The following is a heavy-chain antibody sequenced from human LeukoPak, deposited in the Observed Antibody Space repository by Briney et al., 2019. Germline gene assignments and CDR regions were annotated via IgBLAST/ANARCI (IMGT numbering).Heavy chain of an antibody. J-gene: IGHJ3*01. D-gene: IGHD6-19*01. V-gene: IGHV3-9*03. CDR3: AKGNSGSHRRGALDV. CDR2: ISWNSDNT. Sequence: PGRSLKLSCAASGFNFDDYAMHWVRQAPGKGLEWVSGISWNSDNTVYADSVKGRFTVSRGNAKNSLSLQLNSLRPEDMALYYCAKGNSGSHRRGALDVWGQGTLVIVSS. CDR1: GFNFDDYA.